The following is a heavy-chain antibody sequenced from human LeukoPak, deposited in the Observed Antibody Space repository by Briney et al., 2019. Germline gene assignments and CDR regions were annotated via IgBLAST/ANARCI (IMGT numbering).Heavy chain of an antibody. V-gene: IGHV3-11*04. D-gene: IGHD6-13*01. CDR3: ARGGSYSSRYPLFDY. CDR2: LSSSGSTI. Sequence: GSLRLSCAASGFTFRDYYMSWIRQAPGKGLEGVSYLSSSGSTIYYADSVKGRFTISRDNAKNSLYLQMNSLRAEDTAVYYCARGGSYSSRYPLFDYWGQGTLVTVSS. J-gene: IGHJ4*02. CDR1: GFTFRDYY.